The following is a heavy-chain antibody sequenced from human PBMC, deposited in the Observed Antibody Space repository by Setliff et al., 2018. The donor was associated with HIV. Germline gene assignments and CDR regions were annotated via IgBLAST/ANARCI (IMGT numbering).Heavy chain of an antibody. V-gene: IGHV4-34*01. Sequence: PSETLSLTCAVYGGSFSGYYWSWIRQPPGKGLEWIGEINHSGSTNDNPSLKSRVTISVDTSKNQFSLKLTSVTAADTAVYYCARGRLYGVVDYWGQGTLVTVSS. CDR1: GGSFSGYY. J-gene: IGHJ4*02. CDR2: INHSGST. D-gene: IGHD3-10*01. CDR3: ARGRLYGVVDY.